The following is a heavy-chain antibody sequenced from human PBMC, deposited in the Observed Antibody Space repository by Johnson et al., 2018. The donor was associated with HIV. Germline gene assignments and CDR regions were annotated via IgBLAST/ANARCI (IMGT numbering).Heavy chain of an antibody. CDR2: INTGGST. V-gene: IGHV3-66*01. CDR3: ARDRGRTSPFGVVIMDAFDI. D-gene: IGHD3-3*01. CDR1: RFTVSSNY. J-gene: IGHJ3*02. Sequence: VQLVESGGDLVQPGGSLRLSCAASRFTVSSNYMSWVRQAPGKGLEWVALINTGGSTYYADFVMGRFPISRDNTTSSLYLQMNSLRAEDTALYYCARDRGRTSPFGVVIMDAFDIWGQGTMVTVSS.